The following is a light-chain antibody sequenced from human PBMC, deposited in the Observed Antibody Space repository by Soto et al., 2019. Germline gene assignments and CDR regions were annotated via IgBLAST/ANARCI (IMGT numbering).Light chain of an antibody. CDR1: SNDVASNFR. CDR2: GVT. Sequence: SVLTQPPSVSGSPGQSATISCTGTSNDVASNFRVSWYQQPPGTAPKLVIYGVTNRPSGVPDRFSGSRSGNTASLTISGLQAEDEADYYCISYTDSSTYVFGTGTKVTVL. CDR3: ISYTDSSTYV. V-gene: IGLV2-18*02. J-gene: IGLJ1*01.